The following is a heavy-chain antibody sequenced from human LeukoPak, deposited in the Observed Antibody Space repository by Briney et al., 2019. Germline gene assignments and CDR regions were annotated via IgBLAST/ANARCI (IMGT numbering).Heavy chain of an antibody. D-gene: IGHD4-11*01. J-gene: IGHJ4*02. Sequence: ASVKVSCKASGGTFSSYAISWVRQAPGQGLEWMGGIIPIFGTANYAQKFQGRVTITADKSTSTAYMELSSLRSEDTAVYYCARASYRYSNFDYWGQGTLVTVSS. CDR1: GGTFSSYA. CDR2: IIPIFGTA. V-gene: IGHV1-69*06. CDR3: ARASYRYSNFDY.